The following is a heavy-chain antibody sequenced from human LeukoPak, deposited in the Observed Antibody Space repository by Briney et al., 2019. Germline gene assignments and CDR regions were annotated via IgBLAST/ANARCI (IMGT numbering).Heavy chain of an antibody. J-gene: IGHJ1*01. CDR1: GFNFNDYA. D-gene: IGHD3-22*01. V-gene: IGHV3-30-3*01. CDR2: ISYDGSNK. CDR3: ARELTASSYYYDSSGYYSYFQH. Sequence: PGGSLRLSCTASGFNFNDYAMHWVRQAPGKGLEWVAVISYDGSNKYYADSVKGRFTISRDNSKNTLYLQMNSLRAEDTAVYYCARELTASSYYYDSSGYYSYFQHWGQGTLVTVSS.